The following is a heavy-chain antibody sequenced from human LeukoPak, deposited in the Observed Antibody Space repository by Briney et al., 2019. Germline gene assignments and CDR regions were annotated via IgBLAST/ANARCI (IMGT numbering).Heavy chain of an antibody. CDR1: GGSVSTSHYY. J-gene: IGHJ4*02. D-gene: IGHD3-9*01. CDR2: IYYSGRT. Sequence: SETLSLTCTVSGGSVSTSHYYWGWIRQPPGKGLEWIGYIYYSGRTYYNPSLKSRVTISVDTSKNEFSLKLSSVTAADTAVYYCARGNILTGYCIDFWGQGALVTVSS. CDR3: ARGNILTGYCIDF. V-gene: IGHV4-39*01.